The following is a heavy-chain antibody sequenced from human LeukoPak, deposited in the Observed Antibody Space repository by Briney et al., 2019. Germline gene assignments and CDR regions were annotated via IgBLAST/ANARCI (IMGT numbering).Heavy chain of an antibody. Sequence: ASVTVSCKASGYTFTGYYMHWVRQAPGQGLEWMGWINPNSGGTNYAQKFQGRVTMTRDTSISTAYMELSRLRSDDTAVYYCASALNYDFWSASWFDPWGQGTLVTVSS. D-gene: IGHD3-3*01. J-gene: IGHJ5*02. CDR3: ASALNYDFWSASWFDP. CDR2: INPNSGGT. V-gene: IGHV1-2*02. CDR1: GYTFTGYY.